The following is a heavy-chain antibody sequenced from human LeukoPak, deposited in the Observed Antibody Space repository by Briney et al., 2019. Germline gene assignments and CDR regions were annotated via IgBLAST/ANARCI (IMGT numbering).Heavy chain of an antibody. CDR1: GGSINTVTYY. D-gene: IGHD3-10*01. CDR3: ASLRYYGSAD. CDR2: IYYSGTT. V-gene: IGHV4-39*01. Sequence: SETLSLTWTVSGGSINTVTYYWGWIRQPPGKGLEWIGSIYYSGTTHNNASLEGRVTISVDTSKNQFSLRLTSVTAADTAVYYCASLRYYGSADWGQGTLVTVSS. J-gene: IGHJ4*02.